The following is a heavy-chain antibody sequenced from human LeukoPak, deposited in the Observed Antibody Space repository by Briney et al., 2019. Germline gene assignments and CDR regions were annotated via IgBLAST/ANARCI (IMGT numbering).Heavy chain of an antibody. D-gene: IGHD6-19*01. Sequence: SETLSLTCTVSGGSISSYHWSWIRQPPGKGLEWIGYIYYSGSTNYKPSLKSRVTISVDTSKNQFSLKLSSVTAADTAVYYCARWGLYRYSSAWYYFDYWGQGTLVTVSS. V-gene: IGHV4-59*12. CDR2: IYYSGST. CDR1: GGSISSYH. J-gene: IGHJ4*02. CDR3: ARWGLYRYSSAWYYFDY.